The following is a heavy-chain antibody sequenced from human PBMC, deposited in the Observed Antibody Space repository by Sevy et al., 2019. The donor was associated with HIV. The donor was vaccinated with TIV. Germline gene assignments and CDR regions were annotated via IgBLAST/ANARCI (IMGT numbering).Heavy chain of an antibody. CDR1: GFTFSDYY. V-gene: IGHV3-11*01. CDR3: AGNYVLLWFGEGTQGMDV. CDR2: ISSSGSTI. J-gene: IGHJ6*02. Sequence: GGSLRLSCAASGFTFSDYYMSWIRQAPGKGLEWVSYISSSGSTIYYADSVKGRFTISRDNAKNSLYLQMNSLRAEDTAVYYCAGNYVLLWFGEGTQGMDVWGQGTTVTVSS. D-gene: IGHD3-10*01.